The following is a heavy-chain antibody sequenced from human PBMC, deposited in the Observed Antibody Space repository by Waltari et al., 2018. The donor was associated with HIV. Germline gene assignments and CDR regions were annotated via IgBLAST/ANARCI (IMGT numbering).Heavy chain of an antibody. J-gene: IGHJ4*02. Sequence: QLQLVESGGGVVQPGRSRRLSCAASGFTFSSFGMHWVRQAPGKGLEWVAVISNDGSSKYYADSVKGRFTISRDNSKNTLYLHMNSLRAEDTAVYYCASPFYSDSTTYYYGLDYWGQGTLVTVSS. CDR2: ISNDGSSK. V-gene: IGHV3-30-3*01. CDR1: GFTFSSFG. D-gene: IGHD3-22*01. CDR3: ASPFYSDSTTYYYGLDY.